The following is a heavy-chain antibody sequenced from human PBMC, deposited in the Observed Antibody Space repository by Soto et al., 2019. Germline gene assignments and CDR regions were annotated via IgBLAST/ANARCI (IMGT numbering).Heavy chain of an antibody. CDR1: GGSISGYY. Sequence: SETLSLTCTVSGGSISGYYWSWIRQPPGRGLEWIGFVHYSGSTNYNPFFKSRVTISVDRSKNQFSLNLSSLTAADTAVYYCVRDWDYSSDSSDAIDTWGQGTMVTVSS. V-gene: IGHV4-59*12. J-gene: IGHJ3*02. D-gene: IGHD6-19*01. CDR3: VRDWDYSSDSSDAIDT. CDR2: VHYSGST.